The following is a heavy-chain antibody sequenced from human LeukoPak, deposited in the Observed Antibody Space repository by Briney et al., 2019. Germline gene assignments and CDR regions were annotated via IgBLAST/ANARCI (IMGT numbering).Heavy chain of an antibody. J-gene: IGHJ6*03. CDR1: GFTFSGSA. Sequence: GGSLRLSCAASGFTFSGSAMHWVRQASGKGLEWVGRIRSKANSYATAYAASVKGRFTISRDDSKNTAYLQMNSLKTEDTAVYYCARVTTIFGVVIGDYYYYMDVWGKGTTVTVSS. D-gene: IGHD3-3*01. CDR2: IRSKANSYAT. CDR3: ARVTTIFGVVIGDYYYYMDV. V-gene: IGHV3-73*01.